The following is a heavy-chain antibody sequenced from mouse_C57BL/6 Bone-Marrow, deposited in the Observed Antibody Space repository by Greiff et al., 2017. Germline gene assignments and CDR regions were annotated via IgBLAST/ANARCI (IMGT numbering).Heavy chain of an antibody. Sequence: VMLVESGPGLVAPSQCLSITCTVSGFSLTSYAISWVRQPPGKGLEWLGVIWTGGGTNYNSALKSRLSISKDNSKSHVFLKMNSLQTDDTARYYCARAFMTTGVSYAMDYWGQGTSVTVSS. CDR1: GFSLTSYA. D-gene: IGHD1-1*01. J-gene: IGHJ4*01. CDR2: IWTGGGT. CDR3: ARAFMTTGVSYAMDY. V-gene: IGHV2-9-1*01.